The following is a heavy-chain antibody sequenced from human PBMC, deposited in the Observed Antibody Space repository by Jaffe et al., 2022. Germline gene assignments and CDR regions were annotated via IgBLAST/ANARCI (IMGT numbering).Heavy chain of an antibody. D-gene: IGHD6-13*01. V-gene: IGHV3-30*02. CDR1: GFTFSSYG. CDR3: AKDGIAAAAHTPDEYYYYYYMDV. J-gene: IGHJ6*03. CDR2: IRYDGSNK. Sequence: QVQLVESGGGVVQPGGSLRLSCAASGFTFSSYGMHWVRQAPGKGLEWVAFIRYDGSNKYYADSVKGRFTISRDNSKNTLYLQMNSLRAEDTAVYYCAKDGIAAAAHTPDEYYYYYYMDVWGKGTTVTVSS.